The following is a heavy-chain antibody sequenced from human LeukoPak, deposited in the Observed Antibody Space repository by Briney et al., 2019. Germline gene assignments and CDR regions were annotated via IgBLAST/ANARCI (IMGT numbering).Heavy chain of an antibody. J-gene: IGHJ4*02. Sequence: GGSLRLSYAGSGFPFSSYPISWVRQPPGKGLEWVSAITASGDSTYSADSVKGRFTISRDNSRNTLFLEMSSLRAEDTAVYYCAKGLDYDFWSGPYPFDYWGQGTLVTVSS. D-gene: IGHD3-3*01. CDR2: ITASGDST. CDR1: GFPFSSYP. V-gene: IGHV3-23*01. CDR3: AKGLDYDFWSGPYPFDY.